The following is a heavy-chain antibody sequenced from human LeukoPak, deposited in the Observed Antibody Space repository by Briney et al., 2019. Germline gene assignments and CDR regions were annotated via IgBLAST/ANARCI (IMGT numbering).Heavy chain of an antibody. CDR2: ISTSGST. CDR1: GGSISSYY. CDR3: TRVRKIRVGYYYYYMDV. V-gene: IGHV4-4*07. Sequence: SETLSLTCTVSGGSISSYYWSWIRQPAGKGLEWIGRISTSGSTNYNPSLKSRVTMSVDTSKNQFSLKLSSVTAADPGVYYCTRVRKIRVGYYYYYMDVSGKGTTVTVSS. D-gene: IGHD1-14*01. J-gene: IGHJ6*03.